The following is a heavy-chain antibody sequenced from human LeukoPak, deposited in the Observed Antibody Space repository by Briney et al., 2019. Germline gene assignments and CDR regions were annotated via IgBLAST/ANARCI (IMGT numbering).Heavy chain of an antibody. D-gene: IGHD2-15*01. V-gene: IGHV4-59*01. CDR2: IFHSGST. Sequence: SETLSLTCIVSGDSISGYYWSWIRQPPGKGLEWIGYIFHSGSTNYNASLKSRVAISVDTTKNQFSLSLNSVTAADTAVYYCVGRAARYFDYWGQGILVTVSS. CDR1: GDSISGYY. CDR3: VGRAARYFDY. J-gene: IGHJ4*02.